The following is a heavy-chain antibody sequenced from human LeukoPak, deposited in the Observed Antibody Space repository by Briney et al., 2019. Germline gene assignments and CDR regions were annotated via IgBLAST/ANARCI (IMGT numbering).Heavy chain of an antibody. D-gene: IGHD5-24*01. V-gene: IGHV3-30*18. CDR1: GFTFSSYG. J-gene: IGHJ4*02. CDR2: ISFDGTNN. Sequence: GGCLRLSCAASGFTFSSYGMHWVRQAPGKGLEWVALISFDGTNNYYADSVKGRFTISRDNSKNTLYLQMNSLRAEDTAVYYCAKDRRLQLPFDYWGQGTLVTVSS. CDR3: AKDRRLQLPFDY.